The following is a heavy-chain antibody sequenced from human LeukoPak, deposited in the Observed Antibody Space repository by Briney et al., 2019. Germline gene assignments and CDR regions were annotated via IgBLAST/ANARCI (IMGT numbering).Heavy chain of an antibody. D-gene: IGHD6-19*01. V-gene: IGHV3-21*01. CDR2: ISSSSSYI. Sequence: GGSLRLSCAASGFTFSSYSMNWVRQAPGKGLEWVSSISSSSSYIYYADSVKGRFTISRDNAKNSLYLQMNSLRAEDTAVYYCARFSSGWLNAFDIWGQGTMVTVSS. J-gene: IGHJ3*02. CDR3: ARFSSGWLNAFDI. CDR1: GFTFSSYS.